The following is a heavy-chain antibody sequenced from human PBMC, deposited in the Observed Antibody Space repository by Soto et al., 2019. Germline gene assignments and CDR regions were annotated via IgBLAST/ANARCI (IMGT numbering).Heavy chain of an antibody. CDR1: GFTFSSYA. J-gene: IGHJ4*02. V-gene: IGHV3-30-3*01. CDR3: GRCSSTSCHLGADY. D-gene: IGHD2-2*01. Sequence: QVQLVESGGAWVQPGRSLRPSCPPSGFTFSSYALHWVRQAPGRGLGWVALISFDGNNKYYANSVKGRFTISRDNSKNTLYLQMSSLRAEDTAVYYCGRCSSTSCHLGADYWGQGTLVTVSS. CDR2: ISFDGNNK.